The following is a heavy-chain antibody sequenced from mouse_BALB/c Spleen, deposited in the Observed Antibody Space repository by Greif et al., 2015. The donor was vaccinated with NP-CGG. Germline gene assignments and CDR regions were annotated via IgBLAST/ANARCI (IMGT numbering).Heavy chain of an antibody. V-gene: IGHV2-9*02. CDR1: GFSLTSCG. CDR3: ARDRAFYAMDY. Sequence: VKLMESGPGLVAPSQSLSITCTVSGFSLTSCGVHWVRQPPGKGLEWLGVIWAGGSTNYNSALMSRLSISKDNSKSQVFLKTNSLQTDDTAMYYCARDRAFYAMDYWGQGTSVTVSS. J-gene: IGHJ4*01. D-gene: IGHD3-1*01. CDR2: IWAGGST.